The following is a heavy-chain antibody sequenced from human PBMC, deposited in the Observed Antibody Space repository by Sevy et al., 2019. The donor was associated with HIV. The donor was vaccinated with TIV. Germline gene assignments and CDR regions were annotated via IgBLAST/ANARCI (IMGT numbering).Heavy chain of an antibody. D-gene: IGHD6-13*01. CDR2: IKSKTDGGTT. CDR3: TTVDLESSSRTFDY. CDR1: GFTFSNAW. J-gene: IGHJ4*02. V-gene: IGHV3-15*01. Sequence: GGSLRLSCAASGFTFSNAWMSWVRQATGKGLEWVGRIKSKTDGGTTDYAAPVKCRFTISRDDSKNTLYLQMNSLKTEDKAVYYCTTVDLESSSRTFDYWGQGTLVTVSA.